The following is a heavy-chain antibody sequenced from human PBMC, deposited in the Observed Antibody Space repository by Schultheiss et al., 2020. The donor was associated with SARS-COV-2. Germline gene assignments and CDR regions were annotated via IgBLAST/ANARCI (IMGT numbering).Heavy chain of an antibody. V-gene: IGHV3-30-3*01. CDR1: GFTFSSYW. D-gene: IGHD3-22*01. CDR2: ISYDGSNK. J-gene: IGHJ3*02. CDR3: ARRQAIVVVHDAFDI. Sequence: GGSLRLSCAASGFTFSSYWMHWVRQAPGKGLEWVAVISYDGSNKYYADSVKGRFTISRDNAKNSLYLQMNSLRDEDTAVYYCARRQAIVVVHDAFDIWGQGTMVTVSS.